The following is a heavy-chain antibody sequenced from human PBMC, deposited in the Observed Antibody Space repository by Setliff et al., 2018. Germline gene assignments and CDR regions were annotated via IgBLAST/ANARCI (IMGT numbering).Heavy chain of an antibody. J-gene: IGHJ4*02. V-gene: IGHV4-59*08. D-gene: IGHD3-22*01. CDR3: ARAFDSSGYYGESHTHYFDN. CDR2: IYYSGNT. Sequence: SETLSLTCTVSGGSIRNYYWSWIRQPPGKGLEWIGYIYYSGNTNYNPSLKSRVTMSLDTSKNQFSLNLYSVTAADTAVYYCARAFDSSGYYGESHTHYFDNWGQGTLVTVSS. CDR1: GGSIRNYY.